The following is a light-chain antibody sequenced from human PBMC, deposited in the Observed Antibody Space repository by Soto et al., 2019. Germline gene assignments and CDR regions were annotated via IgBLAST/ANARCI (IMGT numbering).Light chain of an antibody. Sequence: DIQMTQSPSTLSASVGERVTITCRASQSVSNWLAWYQQKPGKAPNLLIYDVSSLESGVPSRFSGSGSGTEFILTISSLQPDDFPTYYCQQYDSYSWTFGQGTKVEMK. CDR2: DVS. CDR1: QSVSNW. J-gene: IGKJ1*01. CDR3: QQYDSYSWT. V-gene: IGKV1-5*01.